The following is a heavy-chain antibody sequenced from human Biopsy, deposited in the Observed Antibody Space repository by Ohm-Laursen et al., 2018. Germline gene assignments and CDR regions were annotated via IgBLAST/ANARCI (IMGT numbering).Heavy chain of an antibody. CDR3: AKWETTLGRSLDA. CDR1: GYTFTSHD. Sequence: ASVKVSCKVSGYTFTSHDINWVRQATGQGLEWMGWMSPNTGNTVYAQRFQDRVTMASDTSTGTAYMELTSLTSDDTAVYFCAKWETTLGRSLDAWGQGTLVAVSS. J-gene: IGHJ5*02. CDR2: MSPNTGNT. V-gene: IGHV1-8*01. D-gene: IGHD1-26*01.